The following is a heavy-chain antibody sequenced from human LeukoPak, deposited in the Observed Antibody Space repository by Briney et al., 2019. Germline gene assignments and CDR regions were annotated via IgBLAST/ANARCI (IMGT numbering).Heavy chain of an antibody. J-gene: IGHJ3*02. CDR1: GFTFSNYG. CDR3: ATPRGGKLLLDAFDI. CDR2: IRFDGSSK. Sequence: PGGSLRLSCAASGFTFSNYGMHWVRQAPGKGLEWVAFIRFDGSSKYYADSVKGRFIISRDNSKNTLYLQMNSLRAEDTAVYYCATPRGGKLLLDAFDIWGQGTMVTVSS. D-gene: IGHD1-26*01. V-gene: IGHV3-30*02.